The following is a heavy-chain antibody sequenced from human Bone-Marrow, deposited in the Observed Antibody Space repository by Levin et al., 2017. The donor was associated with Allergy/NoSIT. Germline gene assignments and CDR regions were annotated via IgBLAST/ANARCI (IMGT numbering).Heavy chain of an antibody. Sequence: SCTVSGDSIRRYYWNWIRQPPGKGLEWLGYVFYTGVPKYSPSLRSRLTLSTDTSKNQISLKLTNVTAADTAVYYCARDRDFYYVSGSRDNAMDVWGQGTTVTVSS. V-gene: IGHV4-59*01. D-gene: IGHD3-10*01. J-gene: IGHJ6*02. CDR2: VFYTGVP. CDR3: ARDRDFYYVSGSRDNAMDV. CDR1: GDSIRRYY.